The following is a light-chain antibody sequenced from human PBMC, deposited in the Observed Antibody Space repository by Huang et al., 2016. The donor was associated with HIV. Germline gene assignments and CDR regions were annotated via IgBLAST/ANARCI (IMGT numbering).Light chain of an antibody. CDR3: QQYNNWPFT. Sequence: ERVMTQSPVTLSVSPGERATFSCRASQSISSKLAWYLQKPGQAPRLLIYGASTRATGIPARFSGSGSGTEFTLTISSLQSEDFAVYYCQQYNNWPFTFGPGTRVDIK. V-gene: IGKV3-15*01. J-gene: IGKJ3*01. CDR1: QSISSK. CDR2: GAS.